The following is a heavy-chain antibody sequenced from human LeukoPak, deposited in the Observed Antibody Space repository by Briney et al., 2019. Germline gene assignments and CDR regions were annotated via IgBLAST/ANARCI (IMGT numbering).Heavy chain of an antibody. J-gene: IGHJ6*03. V-gene: IGHV1-69*05. CDR1: GGTFSSYA. D-gene: IGHD2-2*02. CDR3: ATPGRGYCSSTSCYTANAYYYYMDI. Sequence: SVKVSCKASGGTFSSYAISSVRQAPGQGLEWMGGIIPIFGTANYAQKFQGRVTITTDESTSTAYMELSSLRSEDTAVYYCATPGRGYCSSTSCYTANAYYYYMDIWGKGGTLTVSS. CDR2: IIPIFGTA.